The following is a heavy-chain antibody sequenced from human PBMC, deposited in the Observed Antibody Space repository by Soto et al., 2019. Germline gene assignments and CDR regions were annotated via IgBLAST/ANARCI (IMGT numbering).Heavy chain of an antibody. CDR2: IIPILGIA. V-gene: IGHV1-69*08. Sequence: QVQLVQSGAEVKKPGSSVKVSCKASVGTFSSYTISWVRQAPGQGLEWMGRIIPILGIANYAQKFQGRVTITADKSTSTAYMELSSLRSEDTAVYYCAREEYYDASGAFVDYWGQGTLVTVSS. CDR1: VGTFSSYT. CDR3: AREEYYDASGAFVDY. D-gene: IGHD3-10*01. J-gene: IGHJ4*02.